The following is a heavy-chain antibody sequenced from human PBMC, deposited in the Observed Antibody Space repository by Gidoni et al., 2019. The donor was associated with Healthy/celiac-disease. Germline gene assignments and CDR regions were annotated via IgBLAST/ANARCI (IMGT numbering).Heavy chain of an antibody. CDR3: ARLRRATVTNIYYFDY. CDR2: IYYSGST. V-gene: IGHV4-39*01. Sequence: QLQLQASGPGLVKPSETLSLTCTVSAGSISSSSYYWGWIRQPPGKGLEWIGSIYYSGSTYYNPSLKSRVTISVDTSKNQFSLKLSSVTAADTAVYYCARLRRATVTNIYYFDYWGQGTLVTVSS. J-gene: IGHJ4*02. CDR1: AGSISSSSYY. D-gene: IGHD4-17*01.